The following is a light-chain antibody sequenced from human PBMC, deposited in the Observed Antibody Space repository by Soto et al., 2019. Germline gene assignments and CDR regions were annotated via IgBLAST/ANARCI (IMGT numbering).Light chain of an antibody. CDR3: QVWDSSSDHVV. J-gene: IGLJ2*01. Sequence: SYELTQPPSVSVAPGQTARISCGGNNIESKSLHWYQQKPGQAPLLVVYDDSDRPSGIPERFSASNSGNTATLTISTVEAGDEAHYYCQVWDSSSDHVVFGGGTQLTV. CDR1: NIESKS. V-gene: IGLV3-21*02. CDR2: DDS.